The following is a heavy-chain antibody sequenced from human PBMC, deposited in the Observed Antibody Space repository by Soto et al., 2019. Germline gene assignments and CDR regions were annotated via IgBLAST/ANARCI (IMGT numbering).Heavy chain of an antibody. CDR2: ISSSGTYI. D-gene: IGHD3-10*01. Sequence: GGSLRLSFETSGFPFGIYTMNWVRQAPGKGLEWVSSISSSGTYIDYADSVEGRFAISRDDAKNSVFLEMTSLRVEDTAVYYCAREGNYHEFLGQGTLLTVSS. CDR1: GFPFGIYT. V-gene: IGHV3-21*01. J-gene: IGHJ4*02. CDR3: AREGNYHEF.